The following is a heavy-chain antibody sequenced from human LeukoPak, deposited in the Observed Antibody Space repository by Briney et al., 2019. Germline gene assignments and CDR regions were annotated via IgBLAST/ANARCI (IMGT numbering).Heavy chain of an antibody. J-gene: IGHJ3*02. CDR3: ARELLNAFDI. Sequence: PGGSLRLSCGASGFTFSSYWMHWVRQAPGKGLVWVSRINTDGSSTSYADSVKGRFTISRDNAKNTLFLQMNSLGAEDTAVYYCARELLNAFDIWGQGTMVTVSS. V-gene: IGHV3-74*01. D-gene: IGHD1-26*01. CDR1: GFTFSSYW. CDR2: INTDGSST.